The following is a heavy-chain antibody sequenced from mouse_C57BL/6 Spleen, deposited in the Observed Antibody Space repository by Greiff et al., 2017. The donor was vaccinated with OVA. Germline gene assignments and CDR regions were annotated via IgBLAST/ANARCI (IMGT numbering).Heavy chain of an antibody. J-gene: IGHJ2*01. D-gene: IGHD1-1*01. CDR2: IDPSDSYT. CDR1: GFNIKDDY. CDR3: ARYYYGSSYGDY. Sequence: QVQLQQSGAELVRPGASVKLSCTASGFNIKDDYMHWVKQRPGQGLEWIGEIDPSDSYTNYNQKFKGKATLTVDTSSSTVYMQLSSLTSEDSAVYYCARYYYGSSYGDYWGQGTTLTVSS. V-gene: IGHV1-50*01.